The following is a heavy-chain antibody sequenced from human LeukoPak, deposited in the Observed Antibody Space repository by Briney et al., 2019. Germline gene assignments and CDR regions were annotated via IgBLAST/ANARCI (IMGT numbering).Heavy chain of an antibody. J-gene: IGHJ5*02. CDR1: GFTFSSYT. CDR3: ARAVAGSQLDH. Sequence: GGSLRLSRAASGFTFSSYTMNWVRLAPGKGLEWVSSIRSSSSYIYYADSVNGRFTISRDNAKNSLYLQMNSLTAADTAVYYCARAVAGSQLDHWGQGTQVTVSS. V-gene: IGHV3-21*01. CDR2: IRSSSSYI. D-gene: IGHD6-19*01.